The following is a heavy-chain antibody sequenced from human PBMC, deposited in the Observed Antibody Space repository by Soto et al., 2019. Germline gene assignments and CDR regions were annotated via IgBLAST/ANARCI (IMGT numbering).Heavy chain of an antibody. CDR3: ARLYYYDSSGYYPLDY. D-gene: IGHD3-22*01. J-gene: IGHJ4*02. Sequence: GESLKISCKGSGYTFSSYWIVWVRQMPGKGLEWVGIIDPGDSNTRYSPSFQGRVTISADKSIKTAYLQWSSLRPSDTAMYYCARLYYYDSSGYYPLDYWGQGTLVTVSS. CDR1: GYTFSSYW. CDR2: IDPGDSNT. V-gene: IGHV5-51*01.